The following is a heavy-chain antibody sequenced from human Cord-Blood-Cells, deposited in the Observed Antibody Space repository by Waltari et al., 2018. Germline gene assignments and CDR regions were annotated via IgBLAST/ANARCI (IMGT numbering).Heavy chain of an antibody. CDR3: AREASGSYDY. CDR2: IVDEGRNK. CDR1: GFTFSSYG. V-gene: IGHV3-33*01. D-gene: IGHD1-26*01. Sequence: QVQLVESGGGVVQTGRSLRLSCAASGFTFSSYGMHWGRRAPGKGVGCVAVIVDEGRNKDYADSVKGRFTIARDNSKNTLYLQMNSLRAEDTAVYYCAREASGSYDYWGQGTLVTVSS. J-gene: IGHJ4*02.